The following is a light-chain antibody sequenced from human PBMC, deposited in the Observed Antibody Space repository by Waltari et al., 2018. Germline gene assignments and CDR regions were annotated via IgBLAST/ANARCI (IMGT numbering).Light chain of an antibody. J-gene: IGKJ1*01. CDR3: QHYLRLPVT. V-gene: IGKV3-20*01. CDR1: QSVSMA. CDR2: GSS. Sequence: EIVLTQSPGTLSLSLGERATVSCRTSQSVSMALAWYQQKPGQAPILLIYGSSTRATVTQDMCSGSGAGTDCSLTSSRLEADDVAVYYCQHYLRLPVTFGQGTTVEI.